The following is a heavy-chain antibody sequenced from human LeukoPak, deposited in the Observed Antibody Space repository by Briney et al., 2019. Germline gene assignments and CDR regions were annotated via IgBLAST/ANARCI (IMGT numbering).Heavy chain of an antibody. CDR2: INPNSGNK. V-gene: IGHV1-8*01. J-gene: IGHJ4*02. D-gene: IGHD6-13*01. CDR3: ATVRIAAAGNPFDY. CDR1: GYNFSSYD. Sequence: ASVKVSCKTSGYNFSSYDINWVRQATGQGLEWIGWINPNSGNKGYAQKFQGRVTMTEDTSTDTAYMELSSLRSEDTAVYYCATVRIAAAGNPFDYWGQGTLVTVSS.